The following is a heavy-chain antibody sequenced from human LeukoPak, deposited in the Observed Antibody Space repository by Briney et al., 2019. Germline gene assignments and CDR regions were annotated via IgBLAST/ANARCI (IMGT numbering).Heavy chain of an antibody. CDR3: ARELSGSFDL. J-gene: IGHJ2*01. CDR1: EFTFSSYN. V-gene: IGHV3-66*01. D-gene: IGHD6-25*01. CDR2: IYSGGST. Sequence: PGGSLRLSCAASEFTFSSYNMNWVRQAPGKGLEWVSVIYSGGSTYYADSVKGRFTISRDNSKNTLYLQMNSLRAEDTAVYYCARELSGSFDLWGRGTLVTVSS.